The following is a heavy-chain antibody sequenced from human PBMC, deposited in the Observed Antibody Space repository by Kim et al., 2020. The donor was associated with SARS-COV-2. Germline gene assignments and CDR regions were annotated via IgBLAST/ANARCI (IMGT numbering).Heavy chain of an antibody. J-gene: IGHJ5*02. CDR2: IIAYSGDT. CDR3: ARLALYHDSSATYPNT. V-gene: IGHV1-18*04. Sequence: ASVKVSCKASGYTFVSYGVTWVRQKPGQGLEWMGQIIAYSGDTRSAQKFHDRITLTTETSTNTAYMELRSLRADDTAVYYCARLALYHDSSATYPNTWGQGTQVIVSS. D-gene: IGHD3-22*01. CDR1: GYTFVSYG.